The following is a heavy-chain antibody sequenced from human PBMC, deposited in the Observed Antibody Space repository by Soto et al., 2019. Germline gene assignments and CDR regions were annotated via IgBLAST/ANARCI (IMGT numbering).Heavy chain of an antibody. J-gene: IGHJ5*02. CDR2: INPSGGST. CDR1: GYTFTSYY. V-gene: IGHV1-46*01. CDR3: ARDWVGSYSTRWFDP. Sequence: QVQLVQSGAEVKKPGASVKVSCKASGYTFTSYYMHWVRQAPGQGLEWMGIINPSGGSTSYAQKFQGRVTMTRDTSTSTVYMELSSLRSEDTAVYYCARDWVGSYSTRWFDPWGQGTLVTVSS. D-gene: IGHD1-26*01.